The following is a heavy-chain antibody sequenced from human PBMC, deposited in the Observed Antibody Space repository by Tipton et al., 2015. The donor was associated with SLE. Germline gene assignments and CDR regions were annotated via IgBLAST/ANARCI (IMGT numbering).Heavy chain of an antibody. D-gene: IGHD6-19*01. J-gene: IGHJ3*02. Sequence: TLSLTCTVSGGSISGGNSYWSWIRQPAGKRLEWIGRIYGSGSTIYNPSLKSRVTISVDTSKNQFSLKLSSVTAADTAVYYCTEGGWLGDAFDIWGQGTMVTVSS. CDR1: GGSISGGNSY. V-gene: IGHV4-61*02. CDR3: TEGGWLGDAFDI. CDR2: IYGSGST.